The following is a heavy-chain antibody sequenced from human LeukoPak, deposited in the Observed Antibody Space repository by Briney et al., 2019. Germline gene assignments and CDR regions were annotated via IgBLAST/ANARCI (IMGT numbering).Heavy chain of an antibody. CDR2: IYYSGST. D-gene: IGHD3-10*01. Sequence: PSETLSLTCTVSGDSISSYYWSWIRQPPGKGLEWIGYIYYSGSTNYNPSLKSRVTISVDTSKNQFSLKLSSVTAADTAVYYCAREYYYGSGSINWFDPWGQGTLVTVSS. CDR1: GDSISSYY. J-gene: IGHJ5*02. V-gene: IGHV4-59*12. CDR3: AREYYYGSGSINWFDP.